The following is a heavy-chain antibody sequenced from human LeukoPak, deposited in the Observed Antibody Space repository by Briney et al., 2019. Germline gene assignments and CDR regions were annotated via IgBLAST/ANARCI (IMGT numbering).Heavy chain of an antibody. Sequence: SETLSLTCAVYGGSITGYYWSWIRQTPGRGLEWVGEIHYTGATSYNPSLKSRATISTDTSKNQFSLRLSSVTAADTAFYYCARGNILTGYCFDFWAREPWSPSPQ. D-gene: IGHD3-9*01. J-gene: IGHJ4*02. CDR2: IHYTGAT. CDR1: GGSITGYY. V-gene: IGHV4-34*01. CDR3: ARGNILTGYCFDF.